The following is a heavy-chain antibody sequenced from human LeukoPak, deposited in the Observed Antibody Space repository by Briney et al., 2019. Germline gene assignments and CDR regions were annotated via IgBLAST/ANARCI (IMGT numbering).Heavy chain of an antibody. Sequence: VASVKVSCKASGYTFTSYDINWVRQATGQGLEWMGWMNPNSGNTGYAQKFQGRVTMTRNTSISTAYMELSSLRSEDTAVYYCARGGTVTRHLFYYYYMDVWGKGTTVTVSS. CDR1: GYTFTSYD. CDR3: ARGGTVTRHLFYYYYMDV. J-gene: IGHJ6*03. CDR2: MNPNSGNT. D-gene: IGHD4-11*01. V-gene: IGHV1-8*01.